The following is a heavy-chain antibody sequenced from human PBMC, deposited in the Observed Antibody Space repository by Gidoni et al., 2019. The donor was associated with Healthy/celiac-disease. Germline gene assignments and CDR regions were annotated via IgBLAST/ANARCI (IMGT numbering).Heavy chain of an antibody. J-gene: IGHJ6*03. D-gene: IGHD5-18*01. CDR1: GGTFSSYA. V-gene: IGHV1-69*01. CDR2: IIPIFGTA. Sequence: QVQLVQSVAEVKKPVSSVKVSCKASGGTFSSYAISWVRQAPGQGLEWMGGIIPIFGTANYAQKFQDRVTITADESTSTAYMELSSLRSEDTAVYYCATDSVDTGYYYYYYRDVWGKGTTVTVSS. CDR3: ATDSVDTGYYYYYYRDV.